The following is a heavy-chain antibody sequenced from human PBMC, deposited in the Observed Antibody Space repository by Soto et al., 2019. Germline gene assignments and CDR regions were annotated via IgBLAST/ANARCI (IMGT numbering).Heavy chain of an antibody. D-gene: IGHD3-10*01. Sequence: SGPTLVNPTQTLTLTCTLSGFSLSTSGLGVGWIRQPPGKALEWLVVIYWDDDKRYSPSHKSRLTITKDTSKKQVVLKMTNMDPVDTATYYCARRLSYGSGSDYFDFWGQGTLVTVSS. CDR3: ARRLSYGSGSDYFDF. J-gene: IGHJ4*02. CDR2: IYWDDDK. CDR1: GFSLSTSGLG. V-gene: IGHV2-5*02.